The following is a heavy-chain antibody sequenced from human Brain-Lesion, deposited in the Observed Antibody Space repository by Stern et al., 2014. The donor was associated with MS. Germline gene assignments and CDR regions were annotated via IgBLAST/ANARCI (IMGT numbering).Heavy chain of an antibody. CDR2: IFSTGET. D-gene: IGHD2-15*01. CDR3: ARMREYCSGGICFAGYYDS. CDR1: GFSLSNAAMG. Sequence: QITLQESGPVLVKPTETLTLTCSVSGFSLSNAAMGVSWIRQPPGKALECLAHIFSTGETAYSTSLKSRLTISKDTSRSQVVLTMTNMDPVDTATYYCARMREYCSGGICFAGYYDSLGQGTLVTVSS. V-gene: IGHV2-26*01. J-gene: IGHJ4*02.